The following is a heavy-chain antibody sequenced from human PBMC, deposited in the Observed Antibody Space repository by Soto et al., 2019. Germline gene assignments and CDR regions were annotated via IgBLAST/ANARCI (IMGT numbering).Heavy chain of an antibody. J-gene: IGHJ3*02. CDR3: ARESDYGGNHGAFDI. V-gene: IGHV1-69*13. CDR2: IIPIFGTA. Sequence: SVKVSCKASRGTFSSYALSWVRQAPGQGLEWMGGIIPIFGTANYAQKFQGRVTITADESTSTAYMELSSLRSEDTAVYYCARESDYGGNHGAFDIWGQGTMVTVSS. CDR1: RGTFSSYA. D-gene: IGHD4-17*01.